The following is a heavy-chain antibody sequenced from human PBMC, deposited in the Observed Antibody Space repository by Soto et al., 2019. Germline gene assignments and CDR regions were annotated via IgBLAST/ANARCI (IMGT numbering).Heavy chain of an antibody. CDR1: GYTLTEFS. CDR2: IDPEDGET. J-gene: IGHJ4*02. Sequence: ASVKVSYKVSGYTLTEFSIHWVRQAPGKGLEWMGAIDPEDGETIHAQKFQGRLIMTEDISTDTAYMDLTSLTSEDTAVYYCATGITMTGSVDYWGQGTLVTVSS. D-gene: IGHD3-9*01. V-gene: IGHV1-24*01. CDR3: ATGITMTGSVDY.